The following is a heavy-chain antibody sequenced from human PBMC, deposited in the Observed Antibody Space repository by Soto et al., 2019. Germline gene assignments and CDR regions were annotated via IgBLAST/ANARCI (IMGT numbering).Heavy chain of an antibody. J-gene: IGHJ6*01. V-gene: IGHV4-4*02. CDR2: IYHSGST. D-gene: IGHD2-2*03. CDR1: GGSISSSNW. CDR3: ARLNGYCISANCHGYYG. Sequence: SETLSLTCAVSGGSISSSNWWSWVRQPPGKGLEWIGEIYHSGSTNHNPSLKSRVTISVDTSKNQFSLRLSSVTAADTAVYYCARLNGYCISANCHGYYG.